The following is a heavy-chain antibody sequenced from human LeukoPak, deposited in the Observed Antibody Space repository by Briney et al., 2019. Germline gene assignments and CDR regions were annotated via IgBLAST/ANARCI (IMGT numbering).Heavy chain of an antibody. D-gene: IGHD2-15*01. Sequence: GGSLRLSCAASGFTFSSYAMSWVRQAPGKGLEWVSAISGSGGSTYYADSVKGRFTISRDNSKNTLYLQMNSLRAEDTAVYYCAKDIVVVVAATPDYWGQGPLVTVSS. CDR3: AKDIVVVVAATPDY. CDR2: ISGSGGST. V-gene: IGHV3-23*01. CDR1: GFTFSSYA. J-gene: IGHJ4*02.